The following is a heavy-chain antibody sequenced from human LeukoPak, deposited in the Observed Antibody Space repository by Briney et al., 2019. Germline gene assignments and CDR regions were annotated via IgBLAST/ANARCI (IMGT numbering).Heavy chain of an antibody. CDR3: ARLLLSSIAARPPDY. D-gene: IGHD6-6*01. CDR2: ISSSGSTI. CDR1: GFTFSDYY. Sequence: GGSLRLSCAASGFTFSDYYMNWIRQAPGKGLEWVSYISSSGSTIYYADSVKGRFTISRDNAKNSLYLQMNSLRAEDTAVYYCARLLLSSIAARPPDYWGQGTLVTVSS. V-gene: IGHV3-11*04. J-gene: IGHJ4*02.